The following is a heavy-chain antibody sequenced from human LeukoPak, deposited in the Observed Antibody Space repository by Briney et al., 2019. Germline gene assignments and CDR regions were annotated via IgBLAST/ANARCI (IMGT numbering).Heavy chain of an antibody. CDR2: ISYSGNT. Sequence: PSETLSLTCTVSGGSITSGGYFWSWIRQHPGKGLEWIGYISYSGNTYYNPSLKSRLTIPVDTSKNQFSLKLSSVTAADTAVYYCARENHYYDSSGYQPYYLRGRNYFDYWGQGTLVTVSS. D-gene: IGHD3-22*01. V-gene: IGHV4-31*03. CDR3: ARENHYYDSSGYQPYYLRGRNYFDY. CDR1: GGSITSGGYF. J-gene: IGHJ4*02.